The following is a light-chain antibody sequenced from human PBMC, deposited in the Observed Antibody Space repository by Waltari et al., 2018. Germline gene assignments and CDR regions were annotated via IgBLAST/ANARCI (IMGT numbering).Light chain of an antibody. J-gene: IGKJ1*01. CDR1: QSISTW. V-gene: IGKV1-5*03. CDR3: QQYTGPWT. CDR2: KAS. Sequence: DIQMPQSPSTLSASVGDRVTITCRASQSISTWLAWYQQKPGKAPKLLIYKASRLEGGVPSRFSGSGSGTEFTLTISSLQPDDFATYYCQQYTGPWTFGQGTKVEIK.